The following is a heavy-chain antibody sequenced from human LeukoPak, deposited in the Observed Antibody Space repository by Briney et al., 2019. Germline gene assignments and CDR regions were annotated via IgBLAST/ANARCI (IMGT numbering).Heavy chain of an antibody. CDR3: ARVNINNWHSCDY. J-gene: IGHJ4*02. CDR1: GGSISSYY. Sequence: SETLSLTCTVSGGSISSYYWNWIRQPPGKGLEWIGYMYYSGSTNYKPSLKSRVTISVDTSKNQFSLNLSSVTAADTAVYYCARVNINNWHSCDYWGQGTLVTVSS. CDR2: MYYSGST. V-gene: IGHV4-59*12. D-gene: IGHD1-1*01.